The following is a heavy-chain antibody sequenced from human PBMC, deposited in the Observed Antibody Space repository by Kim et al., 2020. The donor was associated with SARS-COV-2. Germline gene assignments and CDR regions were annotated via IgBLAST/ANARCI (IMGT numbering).Heavy chain of an antibody. CDR2: IYYSGST. D-gene: IGHD5-18*01. J-gene: IGHJ6*02. V-gene: IGHV4-59*01. CDR1: GGSISSYY. Sequence: SETLSLTCTVSGGSISSYYWSWIRQPPGKGLEWIGYIYYSGSTNYNPSLKSRVTISVDTSKNQFSLKLSSVTAADTAVYYCARDNYSYGHYYYYGMDVWGQGTTVTVSS. CDR3: ARDNYSYGHYYYYGMDV.